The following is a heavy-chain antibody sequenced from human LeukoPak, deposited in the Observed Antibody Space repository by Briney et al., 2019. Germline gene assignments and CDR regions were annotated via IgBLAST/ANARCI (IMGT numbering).Heavy chain of an antibody. CDR1: GLTFSSYG. CDR3: AKSIQYGSGGFLVPLDY. D-gene: IGHD3-10*01. V-gene: IGHV3-30*18. CDR2: ISYDGSNK. Sequence: PGGSLRLSCAASGLTFSSYGMHWVRQAPGKGLEWVAVISYDGSNKYYADSVKGRFTISRDNSKNTLYLQMNSLRAEDTAVYYCAKSIQYGSGGFLVPLDYWGQGTLVTVSS. J-gene: IGHJ4*02.